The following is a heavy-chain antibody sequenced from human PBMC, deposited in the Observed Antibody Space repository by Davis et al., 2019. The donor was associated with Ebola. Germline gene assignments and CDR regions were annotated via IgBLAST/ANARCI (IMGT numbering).Heavy chain of an antibody. J-gene: IGHJ4*02. CDR1: GFTFSAHT. Sequence: GESLKISCSASGFTFSAHTMHWVRQAPGKGLVWVSRINSDGSSTSYADSVKGRFTISRDNAKNTLYLQMNSLRAEDTAVYYCARGHGIGWVDYWGQGTLVTVSS. V-gene: IGHV3-74*01. CDR2: INSDGSST. D-gene: IGHD6-19*01. CDR3: ARGHGIGWVDY.